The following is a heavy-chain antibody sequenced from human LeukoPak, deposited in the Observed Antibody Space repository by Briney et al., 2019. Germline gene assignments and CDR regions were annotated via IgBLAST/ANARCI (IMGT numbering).Heavy chain of an antibody. Sequence: SETLSLTCTVSSGSITSSVYFCSWIRQPPGKGLEWIAGINYSGVTHYNPSLKSRVTISVDTSKNHFSLNLSSVTAADTAVYYCAIYSNSSGRIDDWGQGTLVTVSS. D-gene: IGHD2/OR15-2a*01. CDR1: SGSITSSVYF. J-gene: IGHJ4*02. V-gene: IGHV4-39*02. CDR3: AIYSNSSGRIDD. CDR2: INYSGVT.